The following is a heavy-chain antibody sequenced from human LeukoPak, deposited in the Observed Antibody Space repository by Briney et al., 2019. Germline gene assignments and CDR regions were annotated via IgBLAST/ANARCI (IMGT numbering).Heavy chain of an antibody. CDR2: IYHSGST. Sequence: SETLSLTCAVSGGSISSSNWWSWVRQPPGKGLEWIGEIYHSGSTNYNPSLKSRVTISVDKSKNQFSLKLSSVTAADTAVYYCAVHSSGYSSIDYWGQGTLVTVSS. CDR3: AVHSSGYSSIDY. V-gene: IGHV4-4*02. J-gene: IGHJ4*02. D-gene: IGHD3-22*01. CDR1: GGSISSSNW.